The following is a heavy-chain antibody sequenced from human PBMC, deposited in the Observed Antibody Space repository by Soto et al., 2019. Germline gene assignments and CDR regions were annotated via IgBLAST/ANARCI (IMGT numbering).Heavy chain of an antibody. V-gene: IGHV3-11*06. J-gene: IGHJ6*02. CDR3: ARVHRFMARGVIITYYYYYGMDV. CDR2: ISSSSSYT. Sequence: PVGSLRLSCAASGFTFSDYYMSWIRQAPGKGLEWVSYISSSSSYTNYADSVKGRFTISRDNAKNSLYLQMNSLRAEDTAVYYCARVHRFMARGVIITYYYYYGMDVWGQGTTVTVSS. CDR1: GFTFSDYY. D-gene: IGHD3-10*01.